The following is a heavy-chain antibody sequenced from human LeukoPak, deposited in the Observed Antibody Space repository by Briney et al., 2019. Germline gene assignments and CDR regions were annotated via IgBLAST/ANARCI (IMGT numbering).Heavy chain of an antibody. CDR2: IYPGDSDT. Sequence: GESLKISCTGSGYSFTSYWIGWVRQMPGKGLEWMGIIYPGDSDTRYSPSFQGQVTISAVKSISTAYLQWSSLRASDTAMYYCARRVAGSYHDAFDIWGQGTMVTVSS. CDR3: ARRVAGSYHDAFDI. D-gene: IGHD1-26*01. CDR1: GYSFTSYW. J-gene: IGHJ3*02. V-gene: IGHV5-51*01.